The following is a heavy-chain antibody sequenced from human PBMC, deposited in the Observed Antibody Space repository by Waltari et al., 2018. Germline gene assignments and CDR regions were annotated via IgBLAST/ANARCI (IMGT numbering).Heavy chain of an antibody. CDR3: ARDSPIVDAFDI. V-gene: IGHV1-2*06. J-gene: IGHJ3*02. CDR1: GYTFTGYY. Sequence: QVQLVQSGAEVKKPGASVKVSCQASGYTFTGYYKHWVRQAPGQGLEWMGRINPNSGGTNYAQKFQGRVTMTRDTSISTAYMELSRLRSDDTAVYYCARDSPIVDAFDIWGQGTMVTVSS. CDR2: INPNSGGT. D-gene: IGHD3-22*01.